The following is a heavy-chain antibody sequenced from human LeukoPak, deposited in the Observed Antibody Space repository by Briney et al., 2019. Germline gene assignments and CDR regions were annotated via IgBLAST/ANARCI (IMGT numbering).Heavy chain of an antibody. Sequence: ASVKVSCKASGYTFTSYDINWVRQATGQGLEWMGWMNPNSRNTGYARKFQGRVTMTRNTSISTAYMELSSLRSEDTAVYYCARGSSYSSGWYGSGGEDWFDPWGQGTLVTVSS. CDR2: MNPNSRNT. CDR1: GYTFTSYD. V-gene: IGHV1-8*01. D-gene: IGHD6-19*01. J-gene: IGHJ5*02. CDR3: ARGSSYSSGWYGSGGEDWFDP.